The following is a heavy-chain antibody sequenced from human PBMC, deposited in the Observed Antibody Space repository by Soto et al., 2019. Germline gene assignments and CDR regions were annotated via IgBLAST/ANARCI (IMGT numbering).Heavy chain of an antibody. CDR3: ARQPDYDILTGAMDV. Sequence: SETLSLTCTVSGVSISSYYWSWIRQPPGKGLEWIGYIYYSGSTNYNPSLKSRVTISVDTSKNQFSLKLSSVTAADTAVYYCARQPDYDILTGAMDVWGQGTTVTVSS. D-gene: IGHD3-9*01. V-gene: IGHV4-59*08. CDR1: GVSISSYY. J-gene: IGHJ6*02. CDR2: IYYSGST.